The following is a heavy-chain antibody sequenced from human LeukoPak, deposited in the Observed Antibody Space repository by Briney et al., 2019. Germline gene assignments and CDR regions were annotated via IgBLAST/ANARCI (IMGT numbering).Heavy chain of an antibody. V-gene: IGHV4-34*01. CDR2: INHSGST. D-gene: IGHD5-12*01. Sequence: SETLSLTCAVYGGSFSGYYWSWIRQPPGKGLEWIGEINHSGSTNYNPSLKSRVTISVDTSKSQFSLKLSSVTAADTAVYYCARRDIVATSDAFDIWGQGTMVTVSS. CDR3: ARRDIVATSDAFDI. CDR1: GGSFSGYY. J-gene: IGHJ3*02.